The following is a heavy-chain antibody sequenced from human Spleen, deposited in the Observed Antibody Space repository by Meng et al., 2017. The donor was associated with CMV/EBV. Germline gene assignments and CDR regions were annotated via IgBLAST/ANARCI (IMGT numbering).Heavy chain of an antibody. J-gene: IGHJ4*02. V-gene: IGHV4-39*07. CDR3: ARDVKYYGSGSYYRQQSDY. CDR1: RSSYY. CDR2: IYYSGST. D-gene: IGHD3-10*01. Sequence: RSSYYWGWSRQPPGKGLEWIGSIYYSGSTYYNPSLKSRVTISVDTSKNQFSLKLNSVTAADTAVYYCARDVKYYGSGSYYRQQSDYWGQGTLVTVSS.